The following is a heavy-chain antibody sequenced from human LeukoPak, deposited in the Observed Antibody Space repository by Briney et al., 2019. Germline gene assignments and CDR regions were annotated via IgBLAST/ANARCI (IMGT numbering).Heavy chain of an antibody. CDR2: INAGNGNT. J-gene: IGHJ6*02. Sequence: GASVKVSCKASGYTLTSYAMHWVRQAPGQRLEWMGWINAGNGNTKYSQKFQGRVSITRDTSASTAYMELSSLRSEDTAVYYCAREKGIYGMDVWGQGTTVTVSS. V-gene: IGHV1-3*01. CDR1: GYTLTSYA. D-gene: IGHD3-3*01. CDR3: AREKGIYGMDV.